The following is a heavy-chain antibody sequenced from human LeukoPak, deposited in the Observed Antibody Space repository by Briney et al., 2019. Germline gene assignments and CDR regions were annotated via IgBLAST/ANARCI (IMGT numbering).Heavy chain of an antibody. D-gene: IGHD5-18*01. V-gene: IGHV3-23*01. CDR3: AKYQVTNFHY. CDR1: GFTVRSNY. J-gene: IGHJ4*02. CDR2: ISGSGGST. Sequence: GGSLRLSWAASGFTVRSNYMSWVRQAPGKGLEWVSAISGSGGSTYYADSVKGGFTVSRDNSKNTLYLQMNSLRAEDTAVYYCAKYQVTNFHYWGQGTLVTVSS.